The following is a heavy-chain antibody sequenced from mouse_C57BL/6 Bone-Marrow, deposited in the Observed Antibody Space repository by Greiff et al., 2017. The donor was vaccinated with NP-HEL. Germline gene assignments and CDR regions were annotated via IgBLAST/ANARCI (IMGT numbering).Heavy chain of an antibody. Sequence: VQLQQSGAELARPGASVKMSCKASGYTFTSYTMHWVKQRPGQGLEWIGYINPSSGYTKYNQKFKDKATLTADKSSSTAYMQLSSLTSEDSAVYYCARGYYYGSSPYAMDYWGQGTSVTVSS. CDR1: GYTFTSYT. J-gene: IGHJ4*01. V-gene: IGHV1-4*01. CDR2: INPSSGYT. D-gene: IGHD1-1*01. CDR3: ARGYYYGSSPYAMDY.